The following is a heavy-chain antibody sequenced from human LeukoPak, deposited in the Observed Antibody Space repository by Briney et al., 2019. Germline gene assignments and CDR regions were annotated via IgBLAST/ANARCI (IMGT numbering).Heavy chain of an antibody. D-gene: IGHD1-26*01. CDR3: ARGVEYSGSYYHAFDI. Sequence: ASVKVSCKASGGTFSSYAISWVRQAPGQGLEWMGGIIPIFGTANYAQKFQGRVTITADESTSTAYMELSSLRSEDTAVYYCARGVEYSGSYYHAFDIWGQGTLVTVSS. CDR2: IIPIFGTA. J-gene: IGHJ3*02. V-gene: IGHV1-69*13. CDR1: GGTFSSYA.